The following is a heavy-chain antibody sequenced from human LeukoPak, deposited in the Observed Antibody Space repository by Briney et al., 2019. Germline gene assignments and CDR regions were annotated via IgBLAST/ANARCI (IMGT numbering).Heavy chain of an antibody. CDR2: INSDGSST. CDR3: ARDDFWSGTEVPLDY. CDR1: GFTFSSYW. J-gene: IGHJ4*02. V-gene: IGHV3-74*01. D-gene: IGHD3-3*01. Sequence: GGSLRLSCAASGFTFSSYWMHWVRQAPGKGLVWVSRINSDGSSTSYADSVKGRFTISRDNAKNTLYLQMNSLRAEDTAVYYCARDDFWSGTEVPLDYWGQGTLVTVSS.